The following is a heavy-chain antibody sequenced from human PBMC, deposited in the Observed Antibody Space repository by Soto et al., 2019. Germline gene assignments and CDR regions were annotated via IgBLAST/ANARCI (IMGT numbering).Heavy chain of an antibody. D-gene: IGHD5-18*01. Sequence: QVQLVQSGAEVKKPESSVKVSCKAPGGTFSTYAISWVRQAPGQGLEWMGGIIPMFGTANYARRFQDRATIPADEATNTVYMELSSLRSEDTAVYFCASGIQLWLRRINNGYSGWGQGTLVTVSS. CDR2: IIPMFGTA. CDR3: ASGIQLWLRRINNGYSG. CDR1: GGTFSTYA. V-gene: IGHV1-69*12. J-gene: IGHJ4*02.